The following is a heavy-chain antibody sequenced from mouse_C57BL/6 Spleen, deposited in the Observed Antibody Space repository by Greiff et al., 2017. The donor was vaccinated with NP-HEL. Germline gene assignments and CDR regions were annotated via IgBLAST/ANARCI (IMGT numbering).Heavy chain of an antibody. CDR1: GYTFTSYW. D-gene: IGHD2-12*01. CDR2: LDPSDSYT. Sequence: QVQLQQPGAELVMPGASVKLSCKASGYTFTSYWMHWVKPRPGQGLEWIGELDPSDSYTNYNQKFKGKSTLTVDKSSRPAYMQLSSLTAEDSAVYYCARRDYTFDYWGQGTTLTVSS. J-gene: IGHJ2*01. V-gene: IGHV1-69*01. CDR3: ARRDYTFDY.